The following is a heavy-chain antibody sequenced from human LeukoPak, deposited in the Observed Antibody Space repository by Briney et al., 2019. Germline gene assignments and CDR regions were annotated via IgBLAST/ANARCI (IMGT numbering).Heavy chain of an antibody. V-gene: IGHV4-59*01. J-gene: IGHJ6*02. CDR2: IYYSGST. CDR1: GGSISSYY. CDR3: ARTPGGGYVYYYGMDV. Sequence: SETLSLTCTVSGGSISSYYWSWIRQPPGKGLEWIGYIYYSGSTNHNPSLKSRVTISVDTSKNQFSLKLSSVTAADTAVYYCARTPGGGYVYYYGMDVWGQGTTVTVSS. D-gene: IGHD5-12*01.